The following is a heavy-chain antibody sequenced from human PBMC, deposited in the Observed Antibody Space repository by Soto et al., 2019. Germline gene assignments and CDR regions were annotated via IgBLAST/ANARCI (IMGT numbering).Heavy chain of an antibody. Sequence: SVKVSCKASGGTFRNHVFNWVRQAPGQGLEWMGGIIPIIGTPNYAQKFQGRVTITADASTSTVYLEVSSLRSQDTAVYYCARDLEFRDGNISHLDYWGQGTLVTVSS. J-gene: IGHJ4*02. V-gene: IGHV1-69*13. CDR3: ARDLEFRDGNISHLDY. CDR1: GGTFRNHV. CDR2: IIPIIGTP. D-gene: IGHD3-10*01.